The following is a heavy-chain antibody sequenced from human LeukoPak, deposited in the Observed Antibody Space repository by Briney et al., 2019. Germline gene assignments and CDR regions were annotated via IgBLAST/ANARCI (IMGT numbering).Heavy chain of an antibody. CDR3: AKDRGTDIVATLDY. J-gene: IGHJ4*02. Sequence: PGRPLRLSCAASGFTFSSYGMHWVRQAPGKGLEWVAVISYDGSNKYYADSVKGRFTISRDNSKNTLYLQMNSLRAEDTAVYYCAKDRGTDIVATLDYWGQGTLVTVSS. D-gene: IGHD5-12*01. CDR1: GFTFSSYG. CDR2: ISYDGSNK. V-gene: IGHV3-30*18.